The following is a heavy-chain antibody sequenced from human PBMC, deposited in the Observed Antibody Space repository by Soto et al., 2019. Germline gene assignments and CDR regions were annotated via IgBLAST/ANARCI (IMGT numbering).Heavy chain of an antibody. D-gene: IGHD4-17*01. Sequence: QVQLQESGPGLVKPSETLSLTCTVSGGSISTYYWDWIRQPPGKELEWIGYTHYSGNTNYHPSLKSRVTISLDTSGNQFSLKLSSVTAADTAIYYCARHTVTIRAGFDYWGQGALVTVSS. CDR3: ARHTVTIRAGFDY. V-gene: IGHV4-59*01. CDR1: GGSISTYY. J-gene: IGHJ4*02. CDR2: THYSGNT.